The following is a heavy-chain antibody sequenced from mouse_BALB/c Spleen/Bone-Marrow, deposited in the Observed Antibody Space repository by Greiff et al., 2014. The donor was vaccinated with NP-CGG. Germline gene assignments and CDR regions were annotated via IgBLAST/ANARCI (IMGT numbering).Heavy chain of an antibody. CDR2: IDPENGDT. Sequence: VQLQQSGAELVRSGASVKLSCTGSGFNIKDFYMHWVKQRPEQGLEWIGWIDPENGDTEYAPKFQGKATLTADTSSNTACLQLNSLTSEDSAVYYCNADTRAMDYWGQGTSVTVSS. J-gene: IGHJ4*01. CDR3: NADTRAMDY. CDR1: GFNIKDFY. V-gene: IGHV14-4*02.